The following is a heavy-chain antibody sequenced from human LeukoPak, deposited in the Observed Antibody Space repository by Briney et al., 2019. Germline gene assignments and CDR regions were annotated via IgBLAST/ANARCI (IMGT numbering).Heavy chain of an antibody. J-gene: IGHJ3*02. CDR3: ARGCRSGTSCYDAAFDI. CDR2: IWYDGSNK. Sequence: GGSLRLSCAASGFTFSSYGMHWVRQAPGKGLEWVAVIWYDGSNKYYADSVKGRSTISRDNSKNTLYLQMNSLRAEDTAVYYCARGCRSGTSCYDAAFDIWGQGTMVTVSS. V-gene: IGHV3-33*01. CDR1: GFTFSSYG. D-gene: IGHD2-2*01.